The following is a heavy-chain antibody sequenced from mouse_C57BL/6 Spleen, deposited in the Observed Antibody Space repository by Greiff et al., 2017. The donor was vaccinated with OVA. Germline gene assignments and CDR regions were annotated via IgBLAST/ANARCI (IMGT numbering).Heavy chain of an antibody. D-gene: IGHD2-1*01. CDR2: ISDGGSYT. V-gene: IGHV5-4*01. Sequence: EVHLVESGGGLVKPGGSLKLSCAASGFTFSSYAMSWVRQTPEKRLEWVATISDGGSYTYYPDNVKGRFTISRDNAKNNLYLQMSHLKSEDTAMYYCARDQGKGYFDVWGTGTTVTVSS. CDR1: GFTFSSYA. J-gene: IGHJ1*03. CDR3: ARDQGKGYFDV.